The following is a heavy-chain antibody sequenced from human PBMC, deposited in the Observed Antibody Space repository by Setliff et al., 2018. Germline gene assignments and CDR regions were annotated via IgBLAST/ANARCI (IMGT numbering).Heavy chain of an antibody. CDR1: GFIFSSSQ. J-gene: IGHJ4*02. CDR3: AKPQVELRWGFES. V-gene: IGHV3-7*03. Sequence: LRLSCAASGFIFSSSQMSWVRQAPGKGLEWVAMIMTDGSGKFYVDSVAGRFTISRDSSKNTPYLQMNSLRAEDTAVYYCAKPQVELRWGFESWGQGTLVTVSS. CDR2: IMTDGSGK. D-gene: IGHD1-7*01.